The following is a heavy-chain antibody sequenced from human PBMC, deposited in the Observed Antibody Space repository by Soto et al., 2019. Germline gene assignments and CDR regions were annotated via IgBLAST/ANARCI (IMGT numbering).Heavy chain of an antibody. J-gene: IGHJ6*02. CDR2: IYYSGST. Sequence: QVQLQESGPGLVKPSQTLSLTRAVSGGSISSGGYYWSWVRQHPGKGLEWIGYIYYSGSTHYNPSLKSRVTISLDTSKNQFSLKLTSVTAADTAVYYCARGIYDDYNYYGMDVWGQGTTVSVSS. CDR1: GGSISSGGYY. D-gene: IGHD3-16*01. V-gene: IGHV4-31*11. CDR3: ARGIYDDYNYYGMDV.